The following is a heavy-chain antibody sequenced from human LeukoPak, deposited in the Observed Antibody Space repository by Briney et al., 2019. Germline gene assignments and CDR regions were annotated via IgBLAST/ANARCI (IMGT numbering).Heavy chain of an antibody. D-gene: IGHD2-2*02. CDR1: GGSFSGYY. Sequence: PSETLSLTCAVYGGSFSGYYWSWIRQPPGKGLEWIGEINHSGSTNYNPSLKSRVTISVDTSKNQFSLKLSSVTAADTAVYYCASSXLVXXXAAIRYGMDVWGQGTTVTVSS. CDR3: ASSXLVXXXAAIRYGMDV. V-gene: IGHV4-34*01. CDR2: INHSGST. J-gene: IGHJ6*02.